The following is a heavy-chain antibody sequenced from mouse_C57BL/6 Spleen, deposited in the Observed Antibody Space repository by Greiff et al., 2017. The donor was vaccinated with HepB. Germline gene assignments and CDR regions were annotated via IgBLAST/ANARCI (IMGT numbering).Heavy chain of an antibody. CDR1: GYTFTSYW. V-gene: IGHV1-69*01. CDR3: ARGGYYGSSSSRFAY. D-gene: IGHD1-1*01. J-gene: IGHJ3*01. CDR2: IDPSDSYT. Sequence: VQLQQPGAELVMPGASVKLSCKASGYTFTSYWMHWVKQRPGQGLEWIGEIDPSDSYTNYNQKFKGKSTLTVDKSSSTAYMQLSSLTSEDSAVYYCARGGYYGSSSSRFAYWGQGTLVTVSA.